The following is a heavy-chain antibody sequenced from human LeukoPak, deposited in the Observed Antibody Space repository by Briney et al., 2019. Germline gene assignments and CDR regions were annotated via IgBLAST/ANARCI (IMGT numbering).Heavy chain of an antibody. V-gene: IGHV3-21*01. D-gene: IGHD3-16*01. J-gene: IGHJ4*02. CDR1: GFTFSSYA. Sequence: GGSLRLSCAASGFTFSSYAMNWVRQAPGKGLEWVSSISSSSYIYSADSVKGRFTISKDNAKNSLYLQMNSLRAEDTAVYYCATMRGGYEGYFDYWGQGTLVTVSS. CDR3: ATMRGGYEGYFDY. CDR2: ISSSSYI.